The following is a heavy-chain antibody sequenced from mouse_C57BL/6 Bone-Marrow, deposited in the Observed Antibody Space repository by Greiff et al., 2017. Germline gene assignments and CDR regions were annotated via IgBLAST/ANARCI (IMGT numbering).Heavy chain of an antibody. D-gene: IGHD2-2*01. J-gene: IGHJ2*01. Sequence: EVMLVESGEGLVKPGGSLKLSCAASGFTFSSYAMSWVRQTPEKRLEWVAYISSGGDYIYYAATVKGRFTISRDNARNTLYLQMSSLKSEDTAMYYCTRDRGYPFLFDYWGQGTTLTVSS. V-gene: IGHV5-9-1*02. CDR3: TRDRGYPFLFDY. CDR2: ISSGGDYI. CDR1: GFTFSSYA.